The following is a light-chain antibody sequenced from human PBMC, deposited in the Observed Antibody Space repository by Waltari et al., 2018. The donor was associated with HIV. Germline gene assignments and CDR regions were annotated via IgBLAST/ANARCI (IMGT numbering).Light chain of an antibody. J-gene: IGLJ2*01. Sequence: QPVLTQPPAASGTPGQRVTISCSGSMSNIGRKNESWYQHVPGTAPKLLIYRNDQRPSGVPDRFSGSKSGTSASLAISGLRSEDEADYYCVVWDDSLSGVVFGGGTKLTVL. CDR1: MSNIGRKN. CDR3: VVWDDSLSGVV. CDR2: RND. V-gene: IGLV1-47*01.